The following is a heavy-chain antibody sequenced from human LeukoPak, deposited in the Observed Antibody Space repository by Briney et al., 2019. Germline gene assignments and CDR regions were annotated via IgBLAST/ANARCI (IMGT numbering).Heavy chain of an antibody. Sequence: PSETLSLTCAVSGGSISSSNWWSWVRQPPGKGLEWIGEIYHSGSTNYNPSLKSRVTISVDKSKNQFSLKLSSVTAADTAVYYCARAVKWELNYFDYWGQGTLVTVSS. J-gene: IGHJ4*02. CDR3: ARAVKWELNYFDY. D-gene: IGHD1-26*01. CDR2: IYHSGST. CDR1: GGSISSSNW. V-gene: IGHV4-4*02.